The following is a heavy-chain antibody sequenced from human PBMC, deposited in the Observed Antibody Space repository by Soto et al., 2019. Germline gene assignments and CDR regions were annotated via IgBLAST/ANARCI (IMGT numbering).Heavy chain of an antibody. CDR1: GGSISSSSYY. D-gene: IGHD3-22*01. Sequence: TSETLSLTCTVSGGSISSSSYYWGWIRQPPGKGLEWIGSIYYSGSTYYNPSLKSRVTISVDTSKNQFSLKLSSVTAADTAVYYCARLPYDSSNPIWGQGTMVTVSS. V-gene: IGHV4-39*01. J-gene: IGHJ3*02. CDR3: ARLPYDSSNPI. CDR2: IYYSGST.